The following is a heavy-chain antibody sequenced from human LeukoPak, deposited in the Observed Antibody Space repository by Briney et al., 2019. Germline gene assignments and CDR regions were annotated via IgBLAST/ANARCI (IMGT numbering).Heavy chain of an antibody. V-gene: IGHV4-59*01. CDR3: ARGRVSSSTWYSTYYYFFYMDF. J-gene: IGHJ6*03. CDR1: DDSITMYY. Sequence: PSETLSLTCTVSDDSITMYYWTWIRQPPGKGLEWIGYVDHTGSTKFNPSLNGRVSISRDTSNNFFSLRLRSVTAADTAVYFCARGRVSSSTWYSTYYYFFYMDFWGKGTTVTISS. D-gene: IGHD4-11*01. CDR2: VDHTGST.